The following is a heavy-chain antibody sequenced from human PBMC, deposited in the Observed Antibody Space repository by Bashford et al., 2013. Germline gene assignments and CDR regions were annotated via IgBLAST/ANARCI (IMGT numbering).Heavy chain of an antibody. CDR2: FHREDGKT. D-gene: IGHD3-3*01. Sequence: VASVKVSCQISGYSLTELSIHWVRQAPGKGLELMGGFHREDGKTIYAQKFQGRVSMTEDTSTDTAYMELSSLKSDDTAMFYCAAYKVDYDYYNGYHFEYWGQGTLVTVSS. CDR1: GYSLTELS. CDR3: AAYKVDYDYYNGYHFEY. J-gene: IGHJ4*02. V-gene: IGHV1-24*01.